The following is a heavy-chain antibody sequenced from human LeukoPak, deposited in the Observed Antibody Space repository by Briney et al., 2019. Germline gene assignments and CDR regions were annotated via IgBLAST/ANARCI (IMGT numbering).Heavy chain of an antibody. CDR2: IWYDGSNK. D-gene: IGHD3-22*01. CDR3: ARDAHHYDSTGSYLGGGHYPVS. J-gene: IGHJ5*02. V-gene: IGHV3-33*01. CDR1: GVTFSSYV. Sequence: GGSLRLSCAASGVTFSSYVMHWVRQAPGKGLEWVAVIWYDGSNKYYAESVKGRFTISRDNSRNTLYLQMNILRAEDTAVYYCARDAHHYDSTGSYLGGGHYPVSWGQGTLVTVSS.